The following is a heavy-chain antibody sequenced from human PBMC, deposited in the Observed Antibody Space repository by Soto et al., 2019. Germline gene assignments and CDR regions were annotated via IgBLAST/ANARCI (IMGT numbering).Heavy chain of an antibody. CDR3: ARGLGYCSGGNCYPWYYYGMDV. J-gene: IGHJ6*02. CDR2: ISSSSSYI. D-gene: IGHD2-15*01. V-gene: IGHV3-21*01. Sequence: GGSLRLSCAASGFTFEDYAMNWVRQAPGKGLEWVSSISSSSSYIYYADSVKGRFTISRDNAKNSLYLQMNSLRAEDTAVYYCARGLGYCSGGNCYPWYYYGMDVWGQGTTVT. CDR1: GFTFEDYA.